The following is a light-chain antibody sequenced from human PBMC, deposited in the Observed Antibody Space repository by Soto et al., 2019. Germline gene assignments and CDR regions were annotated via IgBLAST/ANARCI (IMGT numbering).Light chain of an antibody. CDR3: CLYGGATTYG. Sequence: QAVLAHPASVSGSPGQSITISCTGASGYVGTYSLVSWYQQHPGKAPKVVIYEGHKRPSGGPDRFSGSTSVNTASLTISGLQTDDEADYYCCLYGGATTYGFGTGTKVTVL. CDR1: SGYVGTYSL. J-gene: IGLJ1*01. V-gene: IGLV2-23*01. CDR2: EGH.